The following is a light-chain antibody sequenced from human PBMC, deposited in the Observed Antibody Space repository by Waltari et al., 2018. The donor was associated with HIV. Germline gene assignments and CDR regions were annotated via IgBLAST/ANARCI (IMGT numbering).Light chain of an antibody. V-gene: IGLV3-21*02. J-gene: IGLJ2*01. Sequence: SYVLTQPPSVSVAPGQTARITCGGSNIGSKSVHWYQQRPGQAPVLVVYDASDRPSGIPERFSGSNSGNTATLTISRVEAGDEADYYCQVWDSSSTHAGVVFGGGTKLTVL. CDR2: DAS. CDR3: QVWDSSSTHAGVV. CDR1: NIGSKS.